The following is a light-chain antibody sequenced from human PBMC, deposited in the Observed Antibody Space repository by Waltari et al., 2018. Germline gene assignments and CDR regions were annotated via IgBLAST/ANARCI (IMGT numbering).Light chain of an antibody. CDR1: QSVSSY. V-gene: IGKV3-11*01. CDR2: DAS. Sequence: EIELTQSPATLSLSPGERATLSCRASQSVSSYLAWYQQKPGQAPRLLIYDASNRATGIPARFSGSGSGTDFTLTISSLEPEDFAVYYCQQRSNWPPDFGQGTRLEIK. CDR3: QQRSNWPPD. J-gene: IGKJ5*01.